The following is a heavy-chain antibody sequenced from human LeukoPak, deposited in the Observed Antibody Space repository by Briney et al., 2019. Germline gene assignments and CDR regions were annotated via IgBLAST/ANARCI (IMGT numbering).Heavy chain of an antibody. D-gene: IGHD6-19*01. CDR3: AKDIGRGWYLLYFDY. CDR2: ISYDGSNK. J-gene: IGHJ4*02. CDR1: GFTFSSYG. Sequence: GRSLRLSCAASGFTFSSYGMHWVRQAPGKGLEWVAVISYDGSNKYYADSVKGRFTISRDNSKSTLYLQMNSLRAEDTAVYYCAKDIGRGWYLLYFDYWGQGTLVTVSS. V-gene: IGHV3-30*18.